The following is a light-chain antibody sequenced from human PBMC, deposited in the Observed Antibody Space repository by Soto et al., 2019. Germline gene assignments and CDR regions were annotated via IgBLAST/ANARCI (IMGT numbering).Light chain of an antibody. J-gene: IGKJ5*01. V-gene: IGKV3-11*01. Sequence: EVVLTQSPATLSLSPGEGATLSCRASQSVTIYLAWYQKKSGQPPRLLIYDVSKRATGIPARFSGSGSGTDFNLNIASLEPEDSAFYFCQQRSNWPPTIGQGTRLEI. CDR3: QQRSNWPPT. CDR2: DVS. CDR1: QSVTIY.